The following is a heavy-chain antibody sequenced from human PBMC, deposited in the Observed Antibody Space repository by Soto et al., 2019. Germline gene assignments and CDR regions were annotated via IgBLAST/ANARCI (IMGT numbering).Heavy chain of an antibody. J-gene: IGHJ6*02. CDR3: ARDLGWLEAYYYGMDV. D-gene: IGHD6-19*01. V-gene: IGHV1-46*01. CDR1: GYTFTSYY. CDR2: INPSGGST. Sequence: GASVKVSCKASGYTFTSYYMHWVRQAPGQGLEWMGIINPSGGSTSYAQKFQGRVTMTRDTSTSTVYMELSSLRSEDTAVYYCARDLGWLEAYYYGMDVWGQGTTVTVSS.